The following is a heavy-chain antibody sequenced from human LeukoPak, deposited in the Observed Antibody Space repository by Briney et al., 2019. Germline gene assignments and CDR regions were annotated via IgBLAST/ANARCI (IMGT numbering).Heavy chain of an antibody. V-gene: IGHV3-7*01. J-gene: IGHJ4*02. CDR3: ARNLLTLPY. CDR1: GFTFSNYR. CDR2: IKEDGSEK. Sequence: PGGSLRLSCAASGFTFSNYRMNWVRQAPGKGLEWVANIKEDGSEKYYVDSVKGRFTVSRDNTKNSLYLQMNSLRVEDTAVYYCARNLLTLPYWGQGTLVTVSP.